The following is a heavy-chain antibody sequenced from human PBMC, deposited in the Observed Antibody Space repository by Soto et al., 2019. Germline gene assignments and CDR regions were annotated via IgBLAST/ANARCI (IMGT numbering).Heavy chain of an antibody. D-gene: IGHD3-3*01. CDR2: IYYSGST. CDR1: GGSISSSSYY. Sequence: SETLSLTCSVSGGSISSSSYYWGWIRQPPGKGLEWIGSIYYSGSTYYNPSLKSRVTISVDTPKNQFSLKLSSVTAADTAVYYCARHVTIFGVVIPQYYYYMDVWGKGTTVTVSS. J-gene: IGHJ6*03. V-gene: IGHV4-39*01. CDR3: ARHVTIFGVVIPQYYYYMDV.